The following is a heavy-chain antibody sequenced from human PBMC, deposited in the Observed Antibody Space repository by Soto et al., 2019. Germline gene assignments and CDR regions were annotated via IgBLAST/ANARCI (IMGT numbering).Heavy chain of an antibody. CDR2: VYYTGST. CDR3: ARGRTVRNYADDSSDYFYFFDY. D-gene: IGHD3-22*01. CDR1: GDSISTFY. J-gene: IGHJ4*02. Sequence: PSETLSLTCTVSGDSISTFYLGWMRQSPGKELECIGYVYYTGSTNYNPSLKSRVTISVDRSKNQFSLKLTSANAADTAVYYCARGRTVRNYADDSSDYFYFFDYWGQGTQVTVYS. V-gene: IGHV4-59*01.